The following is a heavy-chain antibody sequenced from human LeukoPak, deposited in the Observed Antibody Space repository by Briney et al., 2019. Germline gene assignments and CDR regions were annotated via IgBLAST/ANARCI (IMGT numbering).Heavy chain of an antibody. CDR1: GYTFTGYY. V-gene: IGHV1-2*02. J-gene: IGHJ3*02. CDR3: FETWGMSGAFDI. Sequence: ASVKVSCKASGYTFTGYYMHWVRQAPGQGLEWMGWINPNSGGTNYAQKFQGRVTMTRDTSISTAYMELSRLRSDDTAVYYCFETWGMSGAFDIWGQGTMVTVSS. CDR2: INPNSGGT. D-gene: IGHD3-16*01.